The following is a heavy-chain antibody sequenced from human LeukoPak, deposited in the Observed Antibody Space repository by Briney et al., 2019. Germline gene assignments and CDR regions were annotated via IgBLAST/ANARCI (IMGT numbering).Heavy chain of an antibody. CDR2: INSDGSIT. D-gene: IGHD1-26*01. Sequence: GGSLRLSCAASGFTFSSFWMHWVRQVPGEGLVWLSRINSDGSITTYVDSVKGRFTISRDNAKNTLYLQMNSLRAEDTAMYYCVRGVGTTSNDYWGQGTLVTVSS. CDR1: GFTFSSFW. V-gene: IGHV3-74*01. J-gene: IGHJ4*02. CDR3: VRGVGTTSNDY.